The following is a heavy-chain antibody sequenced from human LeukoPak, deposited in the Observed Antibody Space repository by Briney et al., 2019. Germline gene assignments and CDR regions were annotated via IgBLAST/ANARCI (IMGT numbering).Heavy chain of an antibody. V-gene: IGHV3-23*01. D-gene: IGHD3-22*01. Sequence: GGSLRLSCAASGFTFSGYAMSWVRQAPGKGLEWVSAISGSGGSTYYADSVKGRFTISRDNSKNTLYLQMNSLRAEDTAVYYCAKDYYYYDSSGYHLGYFDYWGQGTLVTVSS. CDR1: GFTFSGYA. CDR2: ISGSGGST. J-gene: IGHJ4*02. CDR3: AKDYYYYDSSGYHLGYFDY.